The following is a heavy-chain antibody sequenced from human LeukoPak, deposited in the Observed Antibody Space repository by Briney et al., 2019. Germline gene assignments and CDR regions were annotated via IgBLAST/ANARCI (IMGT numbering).Heavy chain of an antibody. D-gene: IGHD3-22*01. CDR1: GGSISSSSYY. Sequence: SETLSLTCTVSGGSISSSSYYWGWIRQPPGKGLEWIGSIYYGGSTYYNPSLKSRVTISVDTSKNQFSLKLSSVTAADTAVYYCARGILPTYYYDSNHFDYWGQGTLVTVSS. V-gene: IGHV4-39*01. J-gene: IGHJ4*02. CDR3: ARGILPTYYYDSNHFDY. CDR2: IYYGGST.